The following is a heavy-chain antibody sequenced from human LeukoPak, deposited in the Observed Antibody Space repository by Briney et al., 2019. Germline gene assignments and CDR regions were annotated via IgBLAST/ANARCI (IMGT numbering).Heavy chain of an antibody. V-gene: IGHV4-39*01. CDR2: IYYSGST. CDR1: GGSISSSSYY. CDR3: ARQRAYFGVVTYLVYFDY. Sequence: SETLSLTCTVSGGSISSSSYYLGWIRQSPGKGLEWIVSIYYSGSTYYNPSLKSRVTISVDTSKNQFSLKLSSVTAADTAVYYCARQRAYFGVVTYLVYFDYWGQGTLVTVSS. J-gene: IGHJ4*02. D-gene: IGHD3-3*01.